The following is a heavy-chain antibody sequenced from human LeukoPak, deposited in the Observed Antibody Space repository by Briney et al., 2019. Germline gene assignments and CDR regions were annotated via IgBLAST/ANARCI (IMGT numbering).Heavy chain of an antibody. Sequence: QTGGSLRLSCAASGFTFSSYAMSWVRQAPGKGLEWVSAISGSGGSTYYADSVKGRFTISRDNSKNTLYLQMNSLRAEDTVVYYCAKDPVLLWFGELPYYFDYWGQGTLVTVSS. CDR2: ISGSGGST. D-gene: IGHD3-10*01. CDR3: AKDPVLLWFGELPYYFDY. CDR1: GFTFSSYA. J-gene: IGHJ4*02. V-gene: IGHV3-23*01.